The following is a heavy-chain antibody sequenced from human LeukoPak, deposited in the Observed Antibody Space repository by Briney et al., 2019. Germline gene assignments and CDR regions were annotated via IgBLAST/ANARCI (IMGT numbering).Heavy chain of an antibody. CDR1: GLTFSSYA. CDR2: ISGSGGTT. CDR3: AKDRLGIAYYFDY. J-gene: IGHJ4*02. Sequence: GGSLRLSCAPSGLTFSSYAMSWVRQAPGKWLELVSAISGSGGTTYYASSVKGRFTISRDNSKNTLYLQMNSLRAEDTAVYYCAKDRLGIAYYFDYWGQGTLVTVSS. V-gene: IGHV3-23*01. D-gene: IGHD6-13*01.